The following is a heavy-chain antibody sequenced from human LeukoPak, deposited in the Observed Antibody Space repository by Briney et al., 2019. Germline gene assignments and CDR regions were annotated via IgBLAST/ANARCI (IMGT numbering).Heavy chain of an antibody. CDR2: VRPDGSSN. J-gene: IGHJ4*02. V-gene: IGHV3-30*02. D-gene: IGHD3-10*01. CDR1: GFTLSNFG. Sequence: GGSLRLSCAAPGFTLSNFGMHSVRQAPGKGLEWVAFVRPDGSSNYYADSVKGRFTISRDISKNTLYLQMNSLRAEDTAFYYCAKDQAGTWGLDYWGQGTLVTVSS. CDR3: AKDQAGTWGLDY.